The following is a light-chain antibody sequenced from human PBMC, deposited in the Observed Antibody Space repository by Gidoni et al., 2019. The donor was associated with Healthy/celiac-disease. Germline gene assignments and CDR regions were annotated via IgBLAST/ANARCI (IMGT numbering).Light chain of an antibody. CDR3: QQYGSSALT. J-gene: IGKJ4*01. CDR2: GAS. Sequence: EIVLTQSPGTLSVSPGERATLSCRASQSVSSSYLAWYQQKPGQAPRLLIYGASSRATGIPDRFSGSGSGTDFTLTISRLEPEDVAVYYCQQYGSSALTFGGGTKVEIK. CDR1: QSVSSSY. V-gene: IGKV3-20*01.